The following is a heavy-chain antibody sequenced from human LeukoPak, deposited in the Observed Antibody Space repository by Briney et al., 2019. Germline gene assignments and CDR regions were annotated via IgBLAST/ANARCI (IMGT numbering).Heavy chain of an antibody. J-gene: IGHJ2*01. CDR3: ARGGSSSRYFDL. CDR1: GGSISSYY. CDR2: IYYSGST. D-gene: IGHD6-13*01. V-gene: IGHV4-59*12. Sequence: SETLSLTCTVSGGSISSYYWSWIRQPPGKGLEWIGYIYYSGSTNYNPSLKSRVTISVDTSKNQFSLKLSSVTAADTAVYYCARGGSSSRYFDLWGRGTLVTVSS.